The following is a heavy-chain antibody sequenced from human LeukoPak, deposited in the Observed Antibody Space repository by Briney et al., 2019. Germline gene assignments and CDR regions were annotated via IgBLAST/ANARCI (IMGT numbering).Heavy chain of an antibody. V-gene: IGHV4-38-2*02. Sequence: TSETLSLTCTVSGYSISSGYYWGWIRQPPGKGLEWIGSIYHSGSTCYNPSLKSRVTISVDTSKNRFSLKLSSVTAADTAVYYCASLVVPAAIGYYYYYYMDVWGKGTTVTVSS. D-gene: IGHD2-2*01. CDR1: GYSISSGYY. CDR3: ASLVVPAAIGYYYYYYMDV. CDR2: IYHSGST. J-gene: IGHJ6*03.